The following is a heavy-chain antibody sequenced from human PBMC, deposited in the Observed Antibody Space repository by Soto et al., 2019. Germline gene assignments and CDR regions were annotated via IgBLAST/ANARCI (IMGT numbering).Heavy chain of an antibody. D-gene: IGHD3-3*01. CDR2: IIPIFGTA. V-gene: IGHV1-69*13. CDR1: RGSFSSYA. Sequence: SSVKVSCKASRGSFSSYAICWVRQAPGQGREGMGGIIPIFGTANYAQKFQGRVTITADESTSTAHMELSSLRSEDTAVYYCARDKVIFGVEPPYYYGMDVWGQGTTVPVSS. CDR3: ARDKVIFGVEPPYYYGMDV. J-gene: IGHJ6*02.